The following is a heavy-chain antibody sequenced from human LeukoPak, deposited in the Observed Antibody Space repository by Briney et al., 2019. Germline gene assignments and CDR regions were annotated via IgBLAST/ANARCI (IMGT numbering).Heavy chain of an antibody. CDR3: ARDIAAAGKNY. V-gene: IGHV3-23*01. D-gene: IGHD6-13*01. Sequence: GGSLRLSCAASGFTFSSYGMHWVRQAPGKGLEWVSAISGSGGSTYYADSVNGRFTISRDNSKNTLYLQMNSLRAEDTAVYYCARDIAAAGKNYWSQGTLVTVSS. CDR2: ISGSGGST. J-gene: IGHJ4*02. CDR1: GFTFSSYG.